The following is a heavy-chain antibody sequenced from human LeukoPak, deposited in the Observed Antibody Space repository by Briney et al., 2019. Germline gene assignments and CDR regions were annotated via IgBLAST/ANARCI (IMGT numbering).Heavy chain of an antibody. CDR3: ARRGPRGHSYVKYYFDY. CDR2: IWYDGSNK. Sequence: GGSLRLSCAASGFTFSSYGMPWVRQAPGKGLEWVAVIWYDGSNKYYADSVKGRFTISRDNSKNTLYLQMNSLRAEDTAVYYCARRGPRGHSYVKYYFDYWGQGTLVTVSS. V-gene: IGHV3-33*01. J-gene: IGHJ4*02. CDR1: GFTFSSYG. D-gene: IGHD5-18*01.